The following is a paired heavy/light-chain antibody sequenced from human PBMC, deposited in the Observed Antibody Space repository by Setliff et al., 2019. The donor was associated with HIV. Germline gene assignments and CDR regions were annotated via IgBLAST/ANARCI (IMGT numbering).Light chain of an antibody. CDR1: TGAVTSGYY. J-gene: IGLJ3*02. Sequence: QTVVTQEPSLTVSPGGTVTLTCASSTGAVTSGYYPNWFQQKPGQAPRALIYSTSNKHSWTPARFSGSLLGGKAALTLSGVQPEDEAEYYCLLYYGGAQPNWVFGGGTKLTVL. CDR2: STS. V-gene: IGLV7-43*01. CDR3: LLYYGGAQPNWV.
Heavy chain of an antibody. V-gene: IGHV1-2*02. CDR1: GYTFTGYY. J-gene: IGHJ4*02. D-gene: IGHD2-15*01. CDR3: ARGRSIVVVVAATPNFDY. Sequence: QVQLVQSGAEVKKPGASVKVSCKASGYTFTGYYMHWVRQAPGQGLEWMGWINPNSGGTNYAQKFQGRVTMTRDTSISTAYMELSRLRSDDTAVYYCARGRSIVVVVAATPNFDYWGQGTLVTVSS. CDR2: INPNSGGT.